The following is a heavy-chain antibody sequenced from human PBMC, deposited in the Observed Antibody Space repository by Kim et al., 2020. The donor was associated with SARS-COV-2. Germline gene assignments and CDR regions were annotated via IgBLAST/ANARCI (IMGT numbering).Heavy chain of an antibody. V-gene: IGHV3-23*01. Sequence: KTYDACSVRGRFTISRDNSKNALYVQMNSLRAEDTALYYCARQRGYDFDMWGQGTMVTVSS. D-gene: IGHD1-1*01. CDR2: KT. J-gene: IGHJ3*02. CDR3: ARQRGYDFDM.